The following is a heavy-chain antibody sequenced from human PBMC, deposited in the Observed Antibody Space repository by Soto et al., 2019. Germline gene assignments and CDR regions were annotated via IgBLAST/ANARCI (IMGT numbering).Heavy chain of an antibody. CDR1: GYSLTSYW. D-gene: IGHD4-4*01. V-gene: IGHV5-51*01. Sequence: PGESLKISCKGSGYSLTSYWIGWVRQMPGKGLEWMGIIYPGDSDTRYSPSFQGQVTISADKSISTAYLQWSSLKASDTAMYYCARPAVASMDPYSNYVNYYGMDVWGQGTTVTVSS. CDR3: ARPAVASMDPYSNYVNYYGMDV. CDR2: IYPGDSDT. J-gene: IGHJ6*02.